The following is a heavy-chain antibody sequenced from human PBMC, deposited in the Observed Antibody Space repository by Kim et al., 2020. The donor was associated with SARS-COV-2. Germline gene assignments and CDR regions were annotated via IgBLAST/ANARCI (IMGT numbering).Heavy chain of an antibody. CDR2: IIPIFGTA. CDR1: GGTFSSYA. Sequence: SVKVSCKASGGTFSSYAISWVRQAPGQGLEWMGGIIPIFGTANYAQKFQGRVTITADESTSTAYMELSSLRSEDTAVYYCARDLHASGYDRCFDYWGQGTLVTVSS. D-gene: IGHD5-12*01. CDR3: ARDLHASGYDRCFDY. J-gene: IGHJ4*02. V-gene: IGHV1-69*13.